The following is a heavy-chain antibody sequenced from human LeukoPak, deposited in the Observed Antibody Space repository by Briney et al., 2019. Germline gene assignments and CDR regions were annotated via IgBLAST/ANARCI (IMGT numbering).Heavy chain of an antibody. CDR3: ARGYAPDILGY. Sequence: SETLSLTCTVSGGSISGYYWSWIRQPPGKGLEWIGYIYYSGSTNYNPSLKSRVTISVDTSKNQFSLKLSSVTAADTAVYYCARGYAPDILGYWGQGTLVTVSS. CDR2: IYYSGST. V-gene: IGHV4-59*01. J-gene: IGHJ4*02. CDR1: GGSISGYY. D-gene: IGHD2-2*01.